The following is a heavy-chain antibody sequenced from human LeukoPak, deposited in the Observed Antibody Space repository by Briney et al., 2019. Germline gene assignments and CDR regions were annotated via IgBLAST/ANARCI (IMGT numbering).Heavy chain of an antibody. CDR1: GFTVSSNF. CDR2: ISGSGGST. Sequence: GGSLRLSCAASGFTVSSNFMSWVRQAPGKGLEWVSAISGSGGSTYYADSVKGRFTISRDNSKNTLYLQMNSLRAEDTAVYYCAKERPVVPAATHDAFDIWGQGTMVTVSS. CDR3: AKERPVVPAATHDAFDI. V-gene: IGHV3-23*01. D-gene: IGHD2-2*01. J-gene: IGHJ3*02.